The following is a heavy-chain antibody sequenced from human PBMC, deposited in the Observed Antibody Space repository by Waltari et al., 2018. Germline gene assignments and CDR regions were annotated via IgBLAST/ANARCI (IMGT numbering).Heavy chain of an antibody. J-gene: IGHJ3*02. Sequence: QVQLQESGPGLVKPSETLSLTCPVSGGSISRYYWRWIRQPPGKGLEWLGYIYYSGSTNYNPSLKSRVTISVDTSKNQFSLKLSSVTAADTAVYYCARGKVDDAFDIWGQGTMVTVSS. D-gene: IGHD6-13*01. CDR1: GGSISRYY. V-gene: IGHV4-59*01. CDR2: IYYSGST. CDR3: ARGKVDDAFDI.